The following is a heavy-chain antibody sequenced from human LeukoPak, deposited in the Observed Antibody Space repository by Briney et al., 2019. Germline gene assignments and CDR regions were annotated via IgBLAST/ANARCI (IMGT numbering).Heavy chain of an antibody. Sequence: PGGSLRLSCAASGFTFSDHYMDWVRQAPGKGLEWVSSISSSSSYIYYADSVKGRFTISRDNAKNSLYLQMNSLRAEDTAVYYCARVNWNYYYMDVWGKGTTVTVSS. CDR1: GFTFSDHY. CDR3: ARVNWNYYYMDV. J-gene: IGHJ6*03. V-gene: IGHV3-21*01. CDR2: ISSSSSYI. D-gene: IGHD1-1*01.